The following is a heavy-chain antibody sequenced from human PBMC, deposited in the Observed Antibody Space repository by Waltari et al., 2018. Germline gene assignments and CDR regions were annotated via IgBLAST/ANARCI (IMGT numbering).Heavy chain of an antibody. J-gene: IGHJ4*02. D-gene: IGHD3-10*01. Sequence: EVQLVQSGAEVKKPGATVKISCKASGYTFTDYYMHWVQQAPGKGLEWMGRVDPEDGETIYAEKFQGRVTITADTSTDTAYMELSSLRSEDTAVYYCATGVESGELTITLPLFLDYWGQGTLVTVSS. CDR1: GYTFTDYY. V-gene: IGHV1-69-2*01. CDR3: ATGVESGELTITLPLFLDY. CDR2: VDPEDGET.